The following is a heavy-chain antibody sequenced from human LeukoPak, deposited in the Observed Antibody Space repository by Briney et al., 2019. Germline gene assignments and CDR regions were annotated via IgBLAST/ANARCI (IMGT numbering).Heavy chain of an antibody. CDR1: SYTFTSYG. V-gene: IGHV1-18*01. Sequence: ASVKVSCKASSYTFTSYGISWVRQAPGQGLEWMGWISAYNGNTNYAQKFQGRVTITADESTSTAYMELSSLRSEDTAVYYCARTSIAAHAPYYYYMDVWGKGTTVTVSS. CDR3: ARTSIAAHAPYYYYMDV. J-gene: IGHJ6*03. CDR2: ISAYNGNT. D-gene: IGHD6-6*01.